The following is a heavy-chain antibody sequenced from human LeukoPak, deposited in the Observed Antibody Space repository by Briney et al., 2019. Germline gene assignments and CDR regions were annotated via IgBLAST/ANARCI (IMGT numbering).Heavy chain of an antibody. D-gene: IGHD3-16*02. CDR3: ARESRGDYVWGSYRSNWFDP. V-gene: IGHV3-21*01. CDR1: GFTFSSYS. J-gene: IGHJ5*02. CDR2: ISSSSSYI. Sequence: GGSLRLSCAASGFTFSSYSMNWVRQAPGKGLEWVSSISSSSSYIYYADSVKGRFTISRDNAKNSLYLQMNSLRAEDTVVYYCARESRGDYVWGSYRSNWFDPWGQGTLVTVSS.